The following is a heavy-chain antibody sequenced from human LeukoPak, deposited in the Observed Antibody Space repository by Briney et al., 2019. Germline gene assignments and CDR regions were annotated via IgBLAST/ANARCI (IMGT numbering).Heavy chain of an antibody. D-gene: IGHD1-14*01. V-gene: IGHV4-59*11. CDR3: ARDLPPFDY. Sequence: SETLSLTCTVSGASISSHYWSWIRQPPGKGLEWIGYIYYSGSTNYNPSLKSRVTISVDTSKNQFSLKLSSVTAADTAVYYCARDLPPFDYWGQGTLVTVSS. CDR2: IYYSGST. CDR1: GASISSHY. J-gene: IGHJ4*02.